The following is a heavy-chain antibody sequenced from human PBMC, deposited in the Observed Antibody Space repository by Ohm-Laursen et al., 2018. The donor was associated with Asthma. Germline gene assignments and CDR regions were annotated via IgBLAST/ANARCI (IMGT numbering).Heavy chain of an antibody. CDR3: ERDGRLRGSFDY. Sequence: SETLSRTCAVSGGTISGVHYYWTWIRQHPGKGLEWIGNIHYRGSTIYNPSLESRLTISVNTSKNQFSLNLSSVTAADTALYYYERDGRLRGSFDYWGQGTLVTVSS. V-gene: IGHV4-31*11. CDR2: IHYRGST. J-gene: IGHJ4*02. CDR1: GGTISGVHYY. D-gene: IGHD3-10*01.